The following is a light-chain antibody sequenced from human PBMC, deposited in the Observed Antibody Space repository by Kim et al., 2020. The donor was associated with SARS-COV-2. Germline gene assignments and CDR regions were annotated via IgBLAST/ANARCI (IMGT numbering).Light chain of an antibody. J-gene: IGLJ3*02. CDR2: SND. CDR1: SSNIGSNP. CDR3: AAWDDSLNAWL. V-gene: IGLV1-44*01. Sequence: GQRVTVSCSGSSSNIGSNPVNWYQQLPGTAPKLLIYSNDRRPSGVPDRFSGSKSGTSASLAISGLQSEDEADYYCAAWDDSLNAWLFGGGTQLTVL.